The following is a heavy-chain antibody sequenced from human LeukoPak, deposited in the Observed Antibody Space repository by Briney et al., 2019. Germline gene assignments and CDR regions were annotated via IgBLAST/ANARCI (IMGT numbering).Heavy chain of an antibody. D-gene: IGHD5-18*01. J-gene: IGHJ4*02. Sequence: GSLRLSCAASGFTFSSYGMHWVRQAPGKGLEWVAVIWYDGSNKYYADSVKGLFTISRDNSKNTLYLQMNSLRAEDTAVYYCARDREGYGNFDYWGQGTLVTVSS. CDR2: IWYDGSNK. V-gene: IGHV3-33*01. CDR1: GFTFSSYG. CDR3: ARDREGYGNFDY.